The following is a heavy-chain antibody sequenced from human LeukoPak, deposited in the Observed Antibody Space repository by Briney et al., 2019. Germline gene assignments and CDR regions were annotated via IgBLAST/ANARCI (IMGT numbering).Heavy chain of an antibody. CDR1: GFTFSSYE. V-gene: IGHV3-48*03. J-gene: IGHJ3*02. CDR3: ARDLGIVVQERAFDI. D-gene: IGHD2-2*03. CDR2: ISSSGSTI. Sequence: GGSLRLSCAASGFTFSSYEMNWVRLAPGKGLEWVSYISSSGSTIYYADSVKGRFTISRDNAKNSLYLQMNSLRAEDTAVYYCARDLGIVVQERAFDIWGQGTMVTVSS.